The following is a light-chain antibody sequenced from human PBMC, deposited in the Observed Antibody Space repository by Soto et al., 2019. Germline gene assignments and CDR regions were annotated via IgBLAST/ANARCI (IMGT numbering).Light chain of an antibody. CDR1: RNINTY. CDR3: QQTSAAPFT. CDR2: GAS. V-gene: IGKV1-39*01. J-gene: IGKJ3*01. Sequence: DIQMAQSPSSLSASVGATITITCRASRNINTYLNWYQQKPGKAPKLLIFGASSLQSGVPSRFSGSGSRTDFTLTINSLQPEDFATYRCQQTSAAPFTFGPGTKVDIK.